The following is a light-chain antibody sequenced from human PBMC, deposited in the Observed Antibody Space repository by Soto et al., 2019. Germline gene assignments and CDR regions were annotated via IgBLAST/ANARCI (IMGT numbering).Light chain of an antibody. Sequence: EIVVTQSPATLSVSPGERATLSCRASQSVSSNLAWYQQKPGQAPRLLIYGASTRATGLPARFSGSGSGTEFALTISSLQSEDFAVYYCQQYDNWPLTFGGGTKAEIK. CDR3: QQYDNWPLT. J-gene: IGKJ4*01. V-gene: IGKV3-15*01. CDR1: QSVSSN. CDR2: GAS.